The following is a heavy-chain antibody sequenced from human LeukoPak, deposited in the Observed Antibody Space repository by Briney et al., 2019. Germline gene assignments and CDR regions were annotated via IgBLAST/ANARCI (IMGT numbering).Heavy chain of an antibody. D-gene: IGHD3-16*01. Sequence: SDTLSLTRSLYGRSFGGYYWSWTRHPPGKGLEWIGEINQSGSTNSNPSLKSRVTISVDTSKNQFSLKLSSVAAADTSVYYCARDLYDDYAFDIWGQGTMVTVSS. CDR1: GRSFGGYY. J-gene: IGHJ3*02. CDR2: INQSGST. CDR3: ARDLYDDYAFDI. V-gene: IGHV4-34*01.